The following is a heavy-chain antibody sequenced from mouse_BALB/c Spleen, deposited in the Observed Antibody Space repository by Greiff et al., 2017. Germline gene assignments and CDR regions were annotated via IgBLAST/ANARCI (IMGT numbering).Heavy chain of an antibody. CDR3: ARPGGNYDY. CDR2: ISSGGSYT. D-gene: IGHD2-1*01. V-gene: IGHV5-9-3*01. CDR1: GFTFSSYA. Sequence: EVQVVESGGGLVKPGGSLKLSCAASGFTFSSYAMSWVRQTPEKRLEWVATISSGGSYTYYPDSVKGRFTISRDNAKNTLYLQMSSLRSEDTAMYYCARPGGNYDYWGQGTTLTVSS. J-gene: IGHJ2*01.